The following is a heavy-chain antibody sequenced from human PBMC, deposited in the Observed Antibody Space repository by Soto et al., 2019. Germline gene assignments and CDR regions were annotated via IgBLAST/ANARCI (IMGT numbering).Heavy chain of an antibody. D-gene: IGHD1-26*01. V-gene: IGHV4-61*01. Sequence: QVQLQESGPGLGKPSETLSLTCTVSGVSVSSGSYYWSWIRQPPGKGLEWIGDIYYSGSTNYNPSLKSRVTIAVDTSKNRFSLKLSSVTAADTAVYDCARGSGSMPKGYCDYWGQGTLVTVSS. CDR2: IYYSGST. J-gene: IGHJ4*02. CDR3: ARGSGSMPKGYCDY. CDR1: GVSVSSGSYY.